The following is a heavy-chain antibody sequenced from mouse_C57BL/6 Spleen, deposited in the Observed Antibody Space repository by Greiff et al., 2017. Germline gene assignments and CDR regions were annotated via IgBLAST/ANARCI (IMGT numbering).Heavy chain of an antibody. CDR1: GYTFTSYD. CDR3: ARNRDDSYWYFDV. V-gene: IGHV1-85*01. D-gene: IGHD2-4*01. CDR2: IYPRDGST. J-gene: IGHJ1*03. Sequence: VQLKESGPELVKPGASVKLSCKASGYTFTSYDINWVKQRPGQGLEWIGWIYPRDGSTKYNEKFKGKATLTVDTSSSTAYMELHSLTSEDSAVYFCARNRDDSYWYFDVWGTGTTVTVSS.